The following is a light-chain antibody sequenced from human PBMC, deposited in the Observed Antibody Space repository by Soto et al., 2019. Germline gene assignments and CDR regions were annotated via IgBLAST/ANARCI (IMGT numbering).Light chain of an antibody. CDR3: VAWDGTLSAWV. V-gene: IGLV1-47*01. Sequence: QSVVTQPPSASGTPGQRVTISCSGSTSNIGSKFVYWYQQNPGTAPKLLIYANDQRPSGVPDRFSGSKSGTSASLASSGLXXXXXXXXYCVAWDGTLSAWVFGGGTKLTV. CDR2: AND. J-gene: IGLJ3*02. CDR1: TSNIGSKF.